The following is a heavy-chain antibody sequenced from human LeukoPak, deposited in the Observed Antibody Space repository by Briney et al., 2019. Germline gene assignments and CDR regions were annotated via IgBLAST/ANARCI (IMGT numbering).Heavy chain of an antibody. J-gene: IGHJ4*02. CDR1: VSIFTSYW. CDR3: ARSSNYYFDY. Sequence: GASLQICSEGAVSIFTSYWSGWGRPLRGEGLEWRGIIDSGDSDTRYIPSFQGQVTISAYKSISTAYLQWSSLKASDTAMYYCARSSNYYFDYWGQGTLVTVSS. D-gene: IGHD4-11*01. CDR2: IDSGDSDT. V-gene: IGHV5-51*01.